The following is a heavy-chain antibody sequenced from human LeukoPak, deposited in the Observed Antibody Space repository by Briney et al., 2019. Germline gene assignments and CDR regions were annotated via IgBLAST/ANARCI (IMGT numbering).Heavy chain of an antibody. J-gene: IGHJ6*03. CDR3: ARNRWFGESFYMDV. CDR2: IYYSGST. D-gene: IGHD3-10*01. V-gene: IGHV4-59*12. Sequence: SETLSLTCTVSGGSISSYYWSWIRQPPGKGLEWIGYIYYSGSTNYNPSLKSRVTMSVDTSKKQFSLKVSSVTAADTAVYYCARNRWFGESFYMDVWGKGTTVTISS. CDR1: GGSISSYY.